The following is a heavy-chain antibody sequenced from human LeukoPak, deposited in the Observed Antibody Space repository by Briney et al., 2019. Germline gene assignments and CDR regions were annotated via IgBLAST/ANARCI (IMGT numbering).Heavy chain of an antibody. V-gene: IGHV3-30*02. CDR2: IRYDGSNK. CDR3: AKDPRGSAEYFQH. Sequence: GGSLRLSCAASGFTFSSYGMHWVRQAPGKGLEWVAFIRYDGSNKYYADSVKGRLTISRDSSKNTLYLQMNSLRAEDTAVYYCAKDPRGSAEYFQHWGQGTLVTVSS. D-gene: IGHD2-15*01. CDR1: GFTFSSYG. J-gene: IGHJ1*01.